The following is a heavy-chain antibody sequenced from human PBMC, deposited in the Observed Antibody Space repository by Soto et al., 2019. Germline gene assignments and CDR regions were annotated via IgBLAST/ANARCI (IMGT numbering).Heavy chain of an antibody. Sequence: GGSLRLSCAASGFTFSSYAMSWVRQAPGKGLEWVSAISGSGGSTYYADSVKGRFTIARDNSKNTLYLQMNSLRAEDTAVYYCAKDLYGDSFTFDYCGQGTLVTVSS. CDR1: GFTFSSYA. D-gene: IGHD4-17*01. CDR2: ISGSGGST. J-gene: IGHJ4*02. CDR3: AKDLYGDSFTFDY. V-gene: IGHV3-23*01.